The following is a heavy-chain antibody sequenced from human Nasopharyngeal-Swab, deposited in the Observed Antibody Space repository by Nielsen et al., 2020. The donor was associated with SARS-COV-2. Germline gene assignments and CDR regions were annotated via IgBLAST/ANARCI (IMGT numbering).Heavy chain of an antibody. CDR1: GFTFSSYW. CDR2: INSDGSST. Sequence: GESLKISCAASGFTFSSYWMHWVRQAPGKGLVWVSRINSDGSSTSYEDSVKGRFTISRDNAKNTLYLQMNSLGAEDTAVYYCARDTQWELRFDYWGQGTLVTVSS. D-gene: IGHD1-26*01. V-gene: IGHV3-74*01. CDR3: ARDTQWELRFDY. J-gene: IGHJ4*02.